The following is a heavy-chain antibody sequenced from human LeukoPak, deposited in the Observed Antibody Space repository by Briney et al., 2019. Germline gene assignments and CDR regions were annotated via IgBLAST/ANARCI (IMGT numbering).Heavy chain of an antibody. CDR1: GFTFSNYG. D-gene: IGHD1-26*01. CDR2: IRSDGNIK. CDR3: AKDVPTAYFDY. J-gene: IGHJ4*02. V-gene: IGHV3-30*02. Sequence: AGTLRLSCAASGFTFSNYGLHWVRQAPGKGLEGVAFIRSDGNIKYYADSVKGRFTISRDTSKTTLHLQMNSLRDEDTAVYYCAKDVPTAYFDYWGQGTLVTASS.